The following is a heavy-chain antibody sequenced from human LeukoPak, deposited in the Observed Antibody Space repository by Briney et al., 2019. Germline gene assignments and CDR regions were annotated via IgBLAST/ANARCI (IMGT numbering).Heavy chain of an antibody. CDR2: IYPGDSDT. J-gene: IGHJ3*02. V-gene: IGHV5-51*01. D-gene: IGHD2-15*01. Sequence: GESLKISCKGSGYIFANNWIGWVRQMPGKGLEWMGIIYPGDSDTRYSPSFQGQVTMSADKSISTAYLQWSSLKASDTAMYYCARRVVALADAFDIRGQGTMVTVSS. CDR3: ARRVVALADAFDI. CDR1: GYIFANNW.